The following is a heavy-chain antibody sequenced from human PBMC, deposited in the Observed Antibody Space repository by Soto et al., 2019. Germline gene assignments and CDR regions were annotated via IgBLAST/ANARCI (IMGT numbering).Heavy chain of an antibody. Sequence: GGSLRLSCAASGFTFSSYWMSWVRQAPGKGLEWVANIKQGGSEKYYVDSVKGRFTISRDNAKNSLYLQMNSLRAEDTAVYYCAREVVAVAGFYFDYWGQGTLVTVSS. CDR1: GFTFSSYW. D-gene: IGHD6-19*01. J-gene: IGHJ4*02. CDR2: IKQGGSEK. CDR3: AREVVAVAGFYFDY. V-gene: IGHV3-7*01.